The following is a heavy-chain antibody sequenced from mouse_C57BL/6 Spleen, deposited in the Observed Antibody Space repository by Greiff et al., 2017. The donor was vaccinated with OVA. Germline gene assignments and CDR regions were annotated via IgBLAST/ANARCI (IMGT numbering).Heavy chain of an antibody. Sequence: QVQLQQSGAELVRPGASVTLSCKASGYTFTDYEMHWVKQTPVHGLEWIGAIDPETGGTAYNQKFKGKAILTADKSSSTAYMELRSLTSEDSAVYYCTRRDYYGSSYEYCDVWGTGTTVTVSS. D-gene: IGHD1-1*01. CDR3: TRRDYYGSSYEYCDV. J-gene: IGHJ1*03. CDR2: IDPETGGT. V-gene: IGHV1-15*01. CDR1: GYTFTDYE.